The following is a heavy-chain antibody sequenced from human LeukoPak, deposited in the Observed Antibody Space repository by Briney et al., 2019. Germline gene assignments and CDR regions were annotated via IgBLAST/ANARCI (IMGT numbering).Heavy chain of an antibody. CDR2: IYTSGSS. Sequence: SETLSLTCTVSGGSISSGSYDWYWIRQLAGKGLEWIGHIYTSGSSNYSPSLKSRVTISVDTSKNQFSLKLTSATAADTAVYYCTKGRGIWGQGTLVTVSS. CDR3: TKGRGI. J-gene: IGHJ4*02. V-gene: IGHV4-61*09. D-gene: IGHD3-10*01. CDR1: GGSISSGSYD.